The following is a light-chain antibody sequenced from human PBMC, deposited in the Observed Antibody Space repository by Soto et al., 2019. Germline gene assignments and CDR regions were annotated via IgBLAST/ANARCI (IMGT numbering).Light chain of an antibody. V-gene: IGLV2-14*01. CDR1: SSDVGGSDY. CDR2: EVR. J-gene: IGLJ7*01. CDR3: TSYTTSSTHV. Sequence: QSAPTQPASVSASPGQSITISCTGTSSDVGGSDYVSWYQHHPGKAPKVLIYEVRNRPSGVSNRFSGAKSGNTASLSISGLQAEDEADYYCTSYTTSSTHVFGTGTQLTVL.